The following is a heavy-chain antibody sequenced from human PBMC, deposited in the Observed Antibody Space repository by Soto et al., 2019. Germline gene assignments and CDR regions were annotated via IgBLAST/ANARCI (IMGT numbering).Heavy chain of an antibody. CDR1: SGSFSGYY. Sequence: QVQLQQWGAGLLKPSETLSLTCAVYSGSFSGYYWSWIRQPPGKGLEWIGELYQGLSIIYNPSLEGRVTISGYSSKNQFSLKLRSVTVADTPVYYCARLGGYYFAYLGQGTLVTVSS. J-gene: IGHJ4*02. V-gene: IGHV4-34*01. CDR2: LYQGLSI. CDR3: ARLGGYYFAY.